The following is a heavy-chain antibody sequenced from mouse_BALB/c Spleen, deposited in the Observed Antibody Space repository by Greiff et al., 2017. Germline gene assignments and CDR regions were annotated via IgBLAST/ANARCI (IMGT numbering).Heavy chain of an antibody. V-gene: IGHV5-12-1*01. CDR2: ISSGGGST. Sequence: EVKVVESGGGLVKPGGSLKLSCAASGFAFSSYDMSWVRQTPEKRLEWVAYISSGGGSTYYPDTVKGRFTISRDNAKNTLYLQMSSLKSEDTAMYYCARQGTGYAMDYWGQGTSVTVSS. CDR1: GFAFSSYD. CDR3: ARQGTGYAMDY. J-gene: IGHJ4*01. D-gene: IGHD2-14*01.